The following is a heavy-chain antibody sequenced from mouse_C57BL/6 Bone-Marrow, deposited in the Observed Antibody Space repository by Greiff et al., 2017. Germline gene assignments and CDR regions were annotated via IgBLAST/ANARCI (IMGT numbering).Heavy chain of an antibody. D-gene: IGHD2-5*01. V-gene: IGHV1-85*01. CDR3: TYSNWSAY. CDR1: GYTFTSYD. J-gene: IGHJ3*01. Sequence: QVQLQQSGPELVKPGASVKLSCKASGYTFTSYDIHWVKQRPGQGLEWIGWIYPRDGSTKYNEKFKGKATLTVDTSSSSAYMELHSLTSEDSAVYFCTYSNWSAYWGQGTLVTVSA. CDR2: IYPRDGST.